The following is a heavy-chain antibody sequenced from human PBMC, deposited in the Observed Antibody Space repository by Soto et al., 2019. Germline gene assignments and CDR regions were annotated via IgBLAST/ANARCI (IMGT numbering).Heavy chain of an antibody. CDR1: GGTFSSYA. J-gene: IGHJ5*02. D-gene: IGHD4-17*01. CDR3: ARHGFYGDYSSNYFDP. CDR2: IIPIFGTA. Sequence: SVKVSCKASGGTFSSYAISWVRQAPGQGLEWMGGIIPIFGTANYAQKFQGRVTITADESISTAYLQWSSLKASDTAIYYCARHGFYGDYSSNYFDPWGQGTLVTVSS. V-gene: IGHV1-69*13.